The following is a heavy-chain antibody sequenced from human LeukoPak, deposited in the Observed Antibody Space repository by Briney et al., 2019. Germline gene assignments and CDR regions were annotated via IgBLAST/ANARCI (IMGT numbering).Heavy chain of an antibody. CDR1: GFTFSSYA. V-gene: IGHV3-23*01. D-gene: IGHD3-10*01. CDR2: ISGGGGST. Sequence: PGGSLRLSCAASGFTFSSYAMSWVRQAPGKGLEWVSLISGGGGSTYYADSVKGRFTISRDNSKNSLYLQMNSLRAEDTAVYYCARTKPSMVRGSTDAFDIWGQGTMVTVSS. J-gene: IGHJ3*02. CDR3: ARTKPSMVRGSTDAFDI.